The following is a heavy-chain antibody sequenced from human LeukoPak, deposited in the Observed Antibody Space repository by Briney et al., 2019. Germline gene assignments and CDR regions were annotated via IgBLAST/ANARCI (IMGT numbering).Heavy chain of an antibody. CDR3: ARGGLVRLTTGLIDY. CDR1: GYTFTGYY. V-gene: IGHV1-2*02. D-gene: IGHD4-17*01. CDR2: INPNSGGT. J-gene: IGHJ4*02. Sequence: ASVKVSCKASGYTFTGYYMHWVRQAPGQGLEWMGWINPNSGGTNYAQKFQGRVTMTRDTSISTAYMELSRLRSDGTAVYYCARGGLVRLTTGLIDYWGQGTLVTVSS.